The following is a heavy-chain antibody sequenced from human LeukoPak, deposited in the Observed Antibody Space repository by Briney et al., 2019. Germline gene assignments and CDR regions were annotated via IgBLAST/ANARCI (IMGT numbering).Heavy chain of an antibody. J-gene: IGHJ4*02. CDR1: GFTFSSYA. CDR3: APGNDYGDY. V-gene: IGHV3-23*01. Sequence: GGSLRLSCAASGFTFSSYAMSWVRQAPGKGLEWVLVISGSGGSTYYADSVKGRFTISRDNSKNTLYLQMNSLRAEDTAVYYCAPGNDYGDYWGQGTLVTVSS. D-gene: IGHD4-17*01. CDR2: ISGSGGST.